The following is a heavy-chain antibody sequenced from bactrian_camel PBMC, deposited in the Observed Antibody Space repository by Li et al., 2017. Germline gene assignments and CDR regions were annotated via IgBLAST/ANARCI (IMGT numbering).Heavy chain of an antibody. D-gene: IGHD3*01. CDR3: AAKLPFECYVDSSGTDFDN. CDR1: GYTYNRNC. V-gene: IGHV3S1*01. CDR2: VSPGGTQT. J-gene: IGHJ6*01. Sequence: VQLVESGGGSVQAGGSLRLSCAASGYTYNRNCMAWFRQAPGKERERVATVSPGGTQTYYADSVKGRFTISRDNAKSTLALQMNSLKPEDTALYYCAAKLPFECYVDSSGTDFDNWGRGTQVTVS.